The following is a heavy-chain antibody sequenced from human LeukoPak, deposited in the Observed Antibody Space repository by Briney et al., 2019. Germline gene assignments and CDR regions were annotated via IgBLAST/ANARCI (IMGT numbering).Heavy chain of an antibody. CDR2: INPNSGGT. Sequence: ASVNVSCKASGYTFTGYYMHWVRQAPGQGLEWMGWINPNSGGTNYAQKFQGRVTMTRDTSISTAYMDLTRLRSDDTAVYYCARGVDILTGYYLGYWGQGTLVTVSS. V-gene: IGHV1-2*02. CDR3: ARGVDILTGYYLGY. J-gene: IGHJ4*02. CDR1: GYTFTGYY. D-gene: IGHD3-9*01.